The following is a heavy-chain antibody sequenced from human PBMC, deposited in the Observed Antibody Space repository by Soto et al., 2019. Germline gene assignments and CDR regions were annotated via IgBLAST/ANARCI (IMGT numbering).Heavy chain of an antibody. V-gene: IGHV3-33*01. CDR1: GFTFSSYG. CDR3: ARDSHAIFGVVLYYFDY. Sequence: PGGSLRLSCAASGFTFSSYGMHWVRQAPGKGLEWVAVIWYDGSNKYYADSVKGRFTISRDNSKNTLYLQMNSLRAEDTAVYYCARDSHAIFGVVLYYFDYWGQGTLVTVSS. CDR2: IWYDGSNK. J-gene: IGHJ4*02. D-gene: IGHD3-3*01.